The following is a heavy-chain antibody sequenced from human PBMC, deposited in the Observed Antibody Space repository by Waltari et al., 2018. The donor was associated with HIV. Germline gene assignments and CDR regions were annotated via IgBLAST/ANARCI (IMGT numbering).Heavy chain of an antibody. V-gene: IGHV4-38-2*02. Sequence: QVQLQESGPGLVKPSETQSLPCAVSGYSISSGYFWGWNRQPPGKALEWIGSRFNNGSTYYNPSLKSRVTISVDTSKNQFSLKLSSVTSADTAIYYCAREWGTLMVAWFDPWGQGTLVTVSS. J-gene: IGHJ5*02. CDR3: AREWGTLMVAWFDP. D-gene: IGHD3-10*01. CDR1: GYSISSGYF. CDR2: RFNNGST.